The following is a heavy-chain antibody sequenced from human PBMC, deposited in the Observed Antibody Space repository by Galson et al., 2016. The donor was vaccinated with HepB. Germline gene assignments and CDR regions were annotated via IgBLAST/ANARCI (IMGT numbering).Heavy chain of an antibody. Sequence: SLRLSCAASGFTFSSYSMHWVRQAPGKGLEWVAGISHDGSDKSNADSVKGRFIISRDNSKNTLFLQMNNLRAEDTAVYYCARTYYDSSGFSPWGQGALVTVSS. CDR3: ARTYYDSSGFSP. CDR2: ISHDGSDK. J-gene: IGHJ5*02. V-gene: IGHV3-30*04. D-gene: IGHD3-22*01. CDR1: GFTFSSYS.